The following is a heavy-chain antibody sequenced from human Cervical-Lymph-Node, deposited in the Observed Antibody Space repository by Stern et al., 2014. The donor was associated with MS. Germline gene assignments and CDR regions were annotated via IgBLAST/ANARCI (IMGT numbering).Heavy chain of an antibody. D-gene: IGHD5-18*01. CDR1: GGSISSGSFY. CDR2: IYSTGST. J-gene: IGHJ4*02. Sequence: QVQLQESGPGLVKPSQTLSLTCIVSGGSISSGSFYWNWIRQPAGKGLEWIGRIYSTGSTNYNPYLKSRVTISGDTSKNQFSLQMISMTAADTAVYYCARETGGYTYGDTDFFDYWGQGALVTVSS. CDR3: ARETGGYTYGDTDFFDY. V-gene: IGHV4-61*02.